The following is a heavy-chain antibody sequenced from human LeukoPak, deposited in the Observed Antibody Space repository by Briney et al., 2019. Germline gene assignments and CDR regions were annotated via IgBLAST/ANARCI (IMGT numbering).Heavy chain of an antibody. Sequence: GGSLKLSCAASGFTFSDYTMSWVRQAPGKGRGWVSSISPSSTYIYYADSLKGRITISRDNAKNSLYLQRNSLRAEDTAVYYCVRHRSASDYWGQGALVTVSS. V-gene: IGHV3-21*01. CDR2: ISPSSTYI. D-gene: IGHD3-10*01. J-gene: IGHJ4*02. CDR3: VRHRSASDY. CDR1: GFTFSDYT.